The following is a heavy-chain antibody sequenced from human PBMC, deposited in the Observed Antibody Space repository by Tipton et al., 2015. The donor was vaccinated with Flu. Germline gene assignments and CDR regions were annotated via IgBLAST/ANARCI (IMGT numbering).Heavy chain of an antibody. CDR1: GGSISTFY. Sequence: GLVKPSETLSLTCTVSGGSISTFYWSWIRQTPGKGLEWIGYFYYGETTKYNPSLKSRVTISIATSKNQFSLKLSSVTAADTAVYYCARSGSYYYYYMDVWDKGTTVTVSS. V-gene: IGHV4-59*01. CDR2: FYYGETT. J-gene: IGHJ6*03. CDR3: ARSGSYYYYYMDV. D-gene: IGHD1-26*01.